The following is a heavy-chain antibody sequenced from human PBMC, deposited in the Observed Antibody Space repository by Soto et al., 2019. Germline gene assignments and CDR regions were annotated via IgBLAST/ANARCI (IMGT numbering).Heavy chain of an antibody. CDR2: IYTDDSDS. CDR1: GYKFTTYW. Sequence: GESLKISWKGSGYKFTTYWIGWVRQMPGKGLELMAIIYTDDSDSRYRPSFQGQVTISAEKSISTAYLQWSSLKASDTAIYYCVATYGDYLHXWGQGTLLTVSX. V-gene: IGHV5-51*01. CDR3: VATYGDYLHX. J-gene: IGHJ4*02. D-gene: IGHD4-17*01.